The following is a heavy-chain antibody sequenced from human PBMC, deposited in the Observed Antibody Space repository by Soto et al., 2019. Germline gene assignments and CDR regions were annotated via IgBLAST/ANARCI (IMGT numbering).Heavy chain of an antibody. CDR1: GGTFSSYA. J-gene: IGHJ4*02. Sequence: QVQLVQSGAEVKKPGSSVKVSCKASGGTFSSYAISWVRQAPGQGLEWMGGIIPIFGTANYAQKFQGRVTITADKSTSTAYMELSSLRSEDTAVYYCARDGYSSSWQSWAGYYFDYWGQGTLVTVSS. CDR2: IIPIFGTA. D-gene: IGHD6-13*01. CDR3: ARDGYSSSWQSWAGYYFDY. V-gene: IGHV1-69*06.